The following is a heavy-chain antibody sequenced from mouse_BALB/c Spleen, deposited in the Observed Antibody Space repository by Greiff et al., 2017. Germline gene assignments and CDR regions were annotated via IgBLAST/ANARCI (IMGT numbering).Heavy chain of an antibody. CDR2: ISSGGSYT. V-gene: IGHV5-9-4*01. CDR1: GFTFSSYA. J-gene: IGHJ4*01. CDR3: AGDQEVRYAMDY. Sequence: EVQGVESGGGLVKPGGSLKLSCAASGFTFSSYAMSWVRQSPEKRLEWVAEISSGGSYTYYPDTVTGRFTISRDNAKNTLYLEMSSLRSEDTAMYYCAGDQEVRYAMDYWGQGTSVTVSS. D-gene: IGHD2-14*01.